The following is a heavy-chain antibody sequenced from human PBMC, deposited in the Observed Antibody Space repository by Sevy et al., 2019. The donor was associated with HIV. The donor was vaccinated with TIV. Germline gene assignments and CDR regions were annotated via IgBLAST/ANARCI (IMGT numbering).Heavy chain of an antibody. J-gene: IGHJ6*02. CDR3: AGGYCSSTSFRGYYYGMDV. CDR1: GYTFTSYA. Sequence: ASVKVSCKASGYTFTSYAMNWVRQAPGQGLEWMGWINTNTGNPTYAQGFTGRFVFSLDTSVSTAYLQISSLKAEDTAVYYCAGGYCSSTSFRGYYYGMDVWGQGTTVTVSS. CDR2: INTNTGNP. V-gene: IGHV7-4-1*02. D-gene: IGHD2-2*01.